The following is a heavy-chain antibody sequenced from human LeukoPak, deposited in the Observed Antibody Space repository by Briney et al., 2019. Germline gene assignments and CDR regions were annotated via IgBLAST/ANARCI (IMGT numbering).Heavy chain of an antibody. Sequence: PSETLSLTCTVSGGSISSYYWSWIRQPPGKGLEWIGYIYYSGSTNYNPSLKSRVTISVDTSKNQFSLELSSVTAADTAVYYCARRRGYSYDYWGQGTLVTVSS. CDR2: IYYSGST. CDR3: ARRRGYSYDY. J-gene: IGHJ4*02. CDR1: GGSISSYY. V-gene: IGHV4-59*08. D-gene: IGHD5-18*01.